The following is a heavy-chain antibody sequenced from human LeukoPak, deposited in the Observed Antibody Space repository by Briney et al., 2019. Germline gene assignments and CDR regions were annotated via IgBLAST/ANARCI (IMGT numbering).Heavy chain of an antibody. CDR1: GFTFSSYA. V-gene: IGHV3-7*03. CDR2: IKQDGSEK. CDR3: ARDSSSWYVDY. J-gene: IGHJ4*02. Sequence: GGSLRLSCAASGFTFSSYAMSWVRQAPGKGLEWVANIKQDGSEKYYVDSVKGRFTISRDNAKNSLYLQMNSLRAEDTAVYYCARDSSSWYVDYWGQGTLVTVSS. D-gene: IGHD6-13*01.